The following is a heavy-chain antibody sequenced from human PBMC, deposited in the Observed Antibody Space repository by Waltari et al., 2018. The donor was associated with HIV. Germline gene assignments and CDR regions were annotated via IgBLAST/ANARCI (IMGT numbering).Heavy chain of an antibody. CDR3: AFARETMGVDFEF. J-gene: IGHJ4*02. CDR1: GGNFMSYS. CDR2: VIPMLDKA. V-gene: IGHV1-69*02. D-gene: IGHD3-10*01. Sequence: QVQLVQSGAEVQKPGASVKVSCKASGGNFMSYSINWVRQAPGQGLEWVGRVIPMLDKAHYAEKMQGRVTITADKSTNTAYMELRSLRLEDTGVYFCAFARETMGVDFEFWGQGTLVTFSS.